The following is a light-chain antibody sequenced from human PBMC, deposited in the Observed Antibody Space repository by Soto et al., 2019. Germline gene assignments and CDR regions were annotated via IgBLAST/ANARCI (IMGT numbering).Light chain of an antibody. CDR2: AAS. J-gene: IGKJ2*01. Sequence: ELVLTQSPGTLSLSLGERATLSCRASQSVPSDYLAWYQQKRGQAPSLLIYAASSRATGVADRFSGSGSGTDFTLTISRLEPEDFAVYHCQQYGNSQYTFGQGNKLEIK. CDR3: QQYGNSQYT. V-gene: IGKV3-20*01. CDR1: QSVPSDY.